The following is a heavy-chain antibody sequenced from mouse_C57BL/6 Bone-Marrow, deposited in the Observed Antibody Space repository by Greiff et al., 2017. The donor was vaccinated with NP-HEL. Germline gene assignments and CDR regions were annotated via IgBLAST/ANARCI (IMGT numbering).Heavy chain of an antibody. D-gene: IGHD2-3*01. V-gene: IGHV1-7*01. CDR3: ARRWLLPEDYAMDY. CDR2: IHPSSGYT. J-gene: IGHJ4*01. Sequence: VQLQQSGAELAKPGASVKLSCKASGYTFTSYWMPWVKQRPGQGLEWIGYIHPSSGYTKYNQKFKDKATLTADKSSSTAYMQLSSLTYEDSAVYYCARRWLLPEDYAMDYWGQGTSVTVSS. CDR1: GYTFTSYW.